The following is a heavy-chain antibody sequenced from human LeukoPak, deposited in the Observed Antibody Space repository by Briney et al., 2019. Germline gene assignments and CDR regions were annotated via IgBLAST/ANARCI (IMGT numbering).Heavy chain of an antibody. CDR3: ARDIVVVVAATLRTYYYYYMDV. V-gene: IGHV1-2*02. D-gene: IGHD2-15*01. J-gene: IGHJ6*03. CDR2: INPNSGGT. CDR1: GYTFTGYY. Sequence: GASVKVSCKASGYTFTGYYMHWVRQAPGQGLEWMGWINPNSGGTNYAQKFQGRVTMTRDTSISTAYMELSRLRSDDTAVYYCARDIVVVVAATLRTYYYYYMDVWGKGTTVTISS.